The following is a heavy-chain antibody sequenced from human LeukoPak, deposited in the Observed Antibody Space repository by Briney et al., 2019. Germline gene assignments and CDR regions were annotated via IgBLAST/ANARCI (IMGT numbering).Heavy chain of an antibody. Sequence: GSLRLSCAASGFTFSSYWMSWVRQAPGKGLEWVANIKQDGSEKYYVDSVKGRFTISRDNAKNSLYLQMNSLRAEDTAFYYCTRDSANYHFAYWGQGALVTVSS. CDR1: GFTFSSYW. V-gene: IGHV3-7*01. D-gene: IGHD4/OR15-4a*01. J-gene: IGHJ4*02. CDR2: IKQDGSEK. CDR3: TRDSANYHFAY.